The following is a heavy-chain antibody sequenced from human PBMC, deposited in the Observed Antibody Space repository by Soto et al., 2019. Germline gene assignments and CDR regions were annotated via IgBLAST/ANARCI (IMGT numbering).Heavy chain of an antibody. J-gene: IGHJ4*02. D-gene: IGHD3-22*01. CDR1: GFTFSSYG. V-gene: IGHV3-30*18. Sequence: GGSLRLSCAASGFTFSSYGMHWVRQAPGKGLEWVAVISYDGSNKYYADSVKGRFTISRDNSKNTLYLQMNSLRAEDTAVYYCAKVSDYYDSSGYYPGDYWGQGTLVTVSS. CDR2: ISYDGSNK. CDR3: AKVSDYYDSSGYYPGDY.